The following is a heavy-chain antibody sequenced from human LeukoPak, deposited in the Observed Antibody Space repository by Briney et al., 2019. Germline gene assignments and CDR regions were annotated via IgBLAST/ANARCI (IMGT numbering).Heavy chain of an antibody. CDR1: GGSISSYY. CDR2: IYYSGST. J-gene: IGHJ4*02. Sequence: SETLSLTCTVSGGSISSYYWSWIRRPPGKGLEWIGYIYYSGSTNYNPSLKSRVTISVDTSKNQFSLKLSSVTAADTAVYYCARQTRTGHFDYWGQGTLVTVSS. V-gene: IGHV4-59*01. CDR3: ARQTRTGHFDY. D-gene: IGHD1-1*01.